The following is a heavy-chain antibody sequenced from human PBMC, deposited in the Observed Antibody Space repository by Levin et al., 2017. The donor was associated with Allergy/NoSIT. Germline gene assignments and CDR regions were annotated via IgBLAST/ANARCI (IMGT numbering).Heavy chain of an antibody. CDR2: IYYTGTT. D-gene: IGHD5-18*01. CDR1: GGSVSSATYY. Sequence: SETLSLTCTVSGGSVSSATYYWSWIRQPPGKGLEWIGYIYYTGTTNYNPSLKSRLTISVDTSKNQFSLKLSSVTAADTAVYYCGRWGYNNGRWFDPWGQGTLVTVSS. J-gene: IGHJ5*02. CDR3: GRWGYNNGRWFDP. V-gene: IGHV4-61*01.